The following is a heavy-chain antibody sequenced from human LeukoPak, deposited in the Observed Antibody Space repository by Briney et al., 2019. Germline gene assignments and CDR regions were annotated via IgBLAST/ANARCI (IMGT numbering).Heavy chain of an antibody. CDR2: INPNSGGT. J-gene: IGHJ3*02. CDR3: ARDRAGYYDTSGSVAFDI. Sequence: WASVKVSCKASGYTFTGYYMHWVRQAPGQGLEWMGWINPNSGGTNYAQKFQGRVTMTRDTSISTTYMELSRLRNDDTAVYYCARDRAGYYDTSGSVAFDIWGQGTMVTVSS. V-gene: IGHV1-2*02. CDR1: GYTFTGYY. D-gene: IGHD3-22*01.